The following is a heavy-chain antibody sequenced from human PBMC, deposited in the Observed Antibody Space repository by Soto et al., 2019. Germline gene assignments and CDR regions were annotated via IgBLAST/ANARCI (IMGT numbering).Heavy chain of an antibody. J-gene: IGHJ4*02. CDR2: IVVASGYS. D-gene: IGHD6-19*01. Sequence: LVQSGPDVKKPGTSVKVSCKTSGFTFGSSAVQWVRQVRGQRLEWIGWIVVASGYSNVAQKFQDRASLTRDLSINTAFMELSSLSSEDSAMYYCAADVIGVAGDFDHWGQGTLVSVSS. CDR1: GFTFGSSA. V-gene: IGHV1-58*01. CDR3: AADVIGVAGDFDH.